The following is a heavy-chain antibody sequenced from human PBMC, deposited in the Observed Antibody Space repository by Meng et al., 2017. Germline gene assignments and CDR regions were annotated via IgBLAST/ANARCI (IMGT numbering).Heavy chain of an antibody. Sequence: VGRQGLGPGLVRPSETLSFTCTVSGGSVSSGSYYWSWIRQPPGKGLEWIGYIYYSGSTNYNPSLKSRVTISVDTSKNQFSLKLSSVTAADTAVYYCARDCSGGSCYSIGVWGQGTLVTVFS. D-gene: IGHD2-15*01. CDR1: GGSVSSGSYY. CDR3: ARDCSGGSCYSIGV. V-gene: IGHV4-61*01. J-gene: IGHJ4*02. CDR2: IYYSGST.